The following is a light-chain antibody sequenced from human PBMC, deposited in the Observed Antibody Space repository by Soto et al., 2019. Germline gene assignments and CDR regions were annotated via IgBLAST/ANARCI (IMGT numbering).Light chain of an antibody. Sequence: DIVMTQSPLSLPVTPGEPASISCRSSQSLLHSNGYNYLDWYLQKPGQSPQLLIYLGSNRASGVPDRFCGSGSGTDFTLKISRVEAVDVGVYYCMEALQTPWTFGQGTKLEIK. CDR1: QSLLHSNGYNY. V-gene: IGKV2-28*01. CDR2: LGS. J-gene: IGKJ2*02. CDR3: MEALQTPWT.